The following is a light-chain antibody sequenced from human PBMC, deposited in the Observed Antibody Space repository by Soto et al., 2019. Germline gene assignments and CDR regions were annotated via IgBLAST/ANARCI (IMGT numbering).Light chain of an antibody. V-gene: IGKV1-33*01. J-gene: IGKJ4*01. Sequence: DIQMTQSPSSLSASVGDTVTITCQASRDITKFLSWFQQKPGKAPKLLIHYAYNLEADVPSRFFGSGSGTDYTLTINSLQPEDFATYYCQQYASFITCGGGTKVE. CDR2: YAY. CDR1: RDITKF. CDR3: QQYASFIT.